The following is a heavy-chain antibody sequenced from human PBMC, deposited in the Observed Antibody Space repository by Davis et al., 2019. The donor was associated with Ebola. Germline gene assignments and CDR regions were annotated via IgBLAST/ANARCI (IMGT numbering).Heavy chain of an antibody. V-gene: IGHV4-31*03. CDR1: GGSISSGGYY. J-gene: IGHJ2*01. Sequence: PSETLSLTCTVSGGSISSGGYYWSWIRQHPGKGLEWIGYIYYSGSTYYNPSLKSRVTLSVDTSKNQFSLKLSSVTAADTAVYYCARDTRSYSYGSNWYFDLWGRGTLVTVSS. D-gene: IGHD5-18*01. CDR2: IYYSGST. CDR3: ARDTRSYSYGSNWYFDL.